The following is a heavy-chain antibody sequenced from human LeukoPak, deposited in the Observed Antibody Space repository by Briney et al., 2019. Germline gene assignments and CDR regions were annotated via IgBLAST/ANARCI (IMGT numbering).Heavy chain of an antibody. CDR3: ARDYDILTGYFRGGFDY. J-gene: IGHJ4*02. D-gene: IGHD3-9*01. CDR1: GFSDYY. Sequence: GGSLRLSCAASGFSDYYMNWIRQAPGKGLEGVSYIDGSSRAIYYADSVKGRFTVSRDNAKKSLYLQMNSLRAEDTAVYYCARDYDILTGYFRGGFDYWGQGTLVTVSS. CDR2: IDGSSRAI. V-gene: IGHV3-11*01.